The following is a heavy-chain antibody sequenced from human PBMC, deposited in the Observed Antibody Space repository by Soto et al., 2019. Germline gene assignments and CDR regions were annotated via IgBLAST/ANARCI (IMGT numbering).Heavy chain of an antibody. V-gene: IGHV1-69*13. D-gene: IGHD1-1*01. CDR3: ARDGIGNQIEGMDV. CDR1: GGTFSSYA. CDR2: IIPIFGTA. J-gene: IGHJ6*02. Sequence: ASVNVSCKASGGTFSSYAISWVRQAPGQGLEWMGGIIPIFGTANYAQKFQGRVTITADESTSTAYMELSSLRSEDTAVYYCARDGIGNQIEGMDVWGQGTTVTSP.